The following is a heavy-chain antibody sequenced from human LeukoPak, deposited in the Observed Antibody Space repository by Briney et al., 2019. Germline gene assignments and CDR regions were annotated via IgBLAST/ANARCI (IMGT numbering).Heavy chain of an antibody. CDR1: GFTFTNYA. D-gene: IGHD3-22*01. CDR2: VSGPGDTT. J-gene: IGHJ4*02. Sequence: GGSLRLSCAASGFTFTNYAMNWVRQAPGKELEWVSTVSGPGDTTYYADSVEGRFTISRDNSKNTVYLQMNSLRAEDSAVYYCASRRSGNYFATFDYWGQGTLVTVSS. V-gene: IGHV3-23*01. CDR3: ASRRSGNYFATFDY.